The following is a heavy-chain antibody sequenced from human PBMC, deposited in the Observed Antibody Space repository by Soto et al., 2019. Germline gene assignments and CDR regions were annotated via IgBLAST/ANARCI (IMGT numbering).Heavy chain of an antibody. J-gene: IGHJ4*02. CDR2: ISGYNGNT. Sequence: QVQLVQSGAEVKKPGASVKVSCKASGYTFNSYGISWVRQAPGQGLEWMGWISGYNGNTNYAQKLQGRVTMTTDTSTSTGYLELRSLRSDDTAVYYCARGRLGSGWNQNDYWGQGTLVTVSS. V-gene: IGHV1-18*01. D-gene: IGHD6-19*01. CDR3: ARGRLGSGWNQNDY. CDR1: GYTFNSYG.